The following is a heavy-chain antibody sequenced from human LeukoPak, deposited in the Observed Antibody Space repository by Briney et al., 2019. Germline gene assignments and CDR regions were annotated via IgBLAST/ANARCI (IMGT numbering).Heavy chain of an antibody. D-gene: IGHD5-18*01. Sequence: ASVKVSCKASGYTFTSYDINWVRQATGQGLEWMGWMNPNSGNTGYAQKFQGRVTMTRNTSISTAYMELSSLRSEDTAVYYCARARQLWFWKKRGENWFDPWGQGTLVTASS. CDR1: GYTFTSYD. CDR2: MNPNSGNT. J-gene: IGHJ5*02. CDR3: ARARQLWFWKKRGENWFDP. V-gene: IGHV1-8*01.